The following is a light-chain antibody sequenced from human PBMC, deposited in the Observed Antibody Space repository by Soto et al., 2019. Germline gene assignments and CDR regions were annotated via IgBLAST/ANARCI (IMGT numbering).Light chain of an antibody. CDR2: EVS. CDR1: SSDVGGYNY. V-gene: IGLV2-14*01. J-gene: IGLJ2*01. CDR3: RSDTRGSHLLV. Sequence: QSALTQPASVSGSPGQSITISGTGTSSDVGGYNYVSWYQQHPGKAPKFMIYEVSNRPSGVSNRFSGAKSGNTASLTISGLRAEDVADYACRSDTRGSHLLVFGVGTKVTFL.